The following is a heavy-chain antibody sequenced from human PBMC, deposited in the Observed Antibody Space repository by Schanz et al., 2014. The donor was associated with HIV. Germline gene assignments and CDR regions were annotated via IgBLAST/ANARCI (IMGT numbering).Heavy chain of an antibody. CDR3: ARGESSAWPPPSDY. D-gene: IGHD6-25*01. CDR1: GYTFTSYG. V-gene: IGHV1-18*01. J-gene: IGHJ4*02. Sequence: QVQLVQSGTEMKKPGASVKVSCKASGYTFTSYGISWVRQAPGQGFEWMGWINPYNGDTDSAQKLQGRVTMTTDTSTSTAYMELRSLRIDDTAVYYCARGESSAWPPPSDYWGQGTLVTVSS. CDR2: INPYNGDT.